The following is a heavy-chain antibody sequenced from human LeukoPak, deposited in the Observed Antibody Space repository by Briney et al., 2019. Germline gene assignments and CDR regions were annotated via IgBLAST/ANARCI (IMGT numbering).Heavy chain of an antibody. J-gene: IGHJ5*02. Sequence: GASVKVSCKASGYTFTSYYMHWVRQAPGQGLEWMGIINPSGGSTSYAQKFQGRVTMTRDTSTSTVYMELSSLRSEDTAVYYCARVSSDYCTNGVCSRWFDPWGQGTLVTVSS. CDR2: INPSGGST. V-gene: IGHV1-46*01. D-gene: IGHD2-8*01. CDR3: ARVSSDYCTNGVCSRWFDP. CDR1: GYTFTSYY.